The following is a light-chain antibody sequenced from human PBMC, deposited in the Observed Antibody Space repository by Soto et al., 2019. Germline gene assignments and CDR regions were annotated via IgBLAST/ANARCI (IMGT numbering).Light chain of an antibody. CDR1: SSNIGSHT. Sequence: QSVLTQPPSASGTPGQRVTISCSGGSSNIGSHTVNWYQQLPGTAPILLIYTSDQRPSGVPDRFSASKSGTSASLVISGLQSADEADYYCSSWDDSLHGVVFGGGTQLTVL. V-gene: IGLV1-44*01. J-gene: IGLJ2*01. CDR3: SSWDDSLHGVV. CDR2: TSD.